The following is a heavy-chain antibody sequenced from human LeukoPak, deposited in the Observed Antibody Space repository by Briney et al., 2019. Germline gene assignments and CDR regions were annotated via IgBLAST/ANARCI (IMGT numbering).Heavy chain of an antibody. D-gene: IGHD1-1*01. J-gene: IGHJ5*02. Sequence: SVKVSCKASGGTLNTHIFTWVRQAPGQGLEWMGKITPIIDVSKYAQKFQGRLPITADKSTATVYMELSGLKSEDTAVYYCARVNLRGSQYNWFDPWGQGTLSPSPQ. CDR2: ITPIIDVS. CDR3: ARVNLRGSQYNWFDP. V-gene: IGHV1-69*02. CDR1: GGTLNTHI.